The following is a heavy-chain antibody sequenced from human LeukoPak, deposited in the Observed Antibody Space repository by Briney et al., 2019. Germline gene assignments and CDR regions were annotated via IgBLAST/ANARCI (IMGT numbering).Heavy chain of an antibody. Sequence: GGSLRLSCAASGFTFDDYAMLWVRQAPGKGLEWVSLISGDGGSTYYADSVKGRFTISRDNSKNSLYLQMNNLRTEDTALYYCAKDTSGDYGGNQWGQGTLVTVSS. D-gene: IGHD4-23*01. CDR2: ISGDGGST. CDR1: GFTFDDYA. V-gene: IGHV3-43*02. CDR3: AKDTSGDYGGNQ. J-gene: IGHJ4*02.